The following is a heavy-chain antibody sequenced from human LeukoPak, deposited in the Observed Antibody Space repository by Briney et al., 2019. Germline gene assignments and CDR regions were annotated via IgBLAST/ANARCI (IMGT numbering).Heavy chain of an antibody. D-gene: IGHD2-2*02. CDR2: IRYDGSNK. J-gene: IGHJ4*02. CDR3: ARDTYL. V-gene: IGHV3-30*02. Sequence: GGSLRLSCAASGFTFSSYGMHWVRQAPGKGLEWVAFIRYDGSNKYYADSVKGRFTISRDNAKNSLYPQMNSLRAEDTAVYYCARDTYLWGQGTLVTVSS. CDR1: GFTFSSYG.